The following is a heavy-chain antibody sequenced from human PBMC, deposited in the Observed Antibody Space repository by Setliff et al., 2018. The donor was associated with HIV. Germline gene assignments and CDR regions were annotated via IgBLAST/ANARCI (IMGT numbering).Heavy chain of an antibody. CDR3: ARGLSFYDPGGFDY. Sequence: TASETLSLTCAVYGGSFNGYYWSWIRQPPGKGLEWIGYIYTSGSTNYNPSLKSRVTISVDTSKNQFSLKLSSVTAADTAVYYCARGLSFYDPGGFDYWGQGTLVTVSS. V-gene: IGHV4-4*09. CDR2: IYTSGST. D-gene: IGHD3-22*01. J-gene: IGHJ4*02. CDR1: GGSFNGYY.